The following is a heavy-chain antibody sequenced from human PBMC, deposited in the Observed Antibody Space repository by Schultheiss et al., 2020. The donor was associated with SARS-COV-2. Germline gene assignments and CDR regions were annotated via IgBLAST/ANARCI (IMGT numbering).Heavy chain of an antibody. CDR3: ARDRGGYDSLYYYYGMDV. CDR2: IYHSGST. Sequence: SETLSLTCAVSGGSISSSNWWSWVRQPPGKGLEWIGEIYHSGSTNYNPSLKSRVTISVDKSKNQFSLKLSSVTAADTAVYYCARDRGGYDSLYYYYGMDVWGQGTTVTVSS. V-gene: IGHV4-4*02. J-gene: IGHJ6*02. CDR1: GGSISSSNW. D-gene: IGHD5-12*01.